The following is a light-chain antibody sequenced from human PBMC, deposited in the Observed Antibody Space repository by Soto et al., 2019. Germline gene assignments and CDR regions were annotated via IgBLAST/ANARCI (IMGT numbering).Light chain of an antibody. CDR1: QSLSSW. Sequence: DIQMTQSPSTLSASVGDRVTITCRASQSLSSWLAWYQQKPGKAPNLLIYKASSLESGVPSRFSVSGSGTEFTLTISSRQPDDFATYYCQQYKSFPYTFGQGTKLEIK. CDR2: KAS. V-gene: IGKV1-5*03. J-gene: IGKJ2*01. CDR3: QQYKSFPYT.